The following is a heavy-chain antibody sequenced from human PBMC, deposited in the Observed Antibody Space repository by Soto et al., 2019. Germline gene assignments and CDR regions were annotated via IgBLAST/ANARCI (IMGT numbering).Heavy chain of an antibody. D-gene: IGHD3-10*01. Sequence: GGSLRLSCAASGFTFSNYAISWVRQTPGKGLEWVSVISGSGDFTYYADSVKGRFTISRDNPKNTIYLQMNSLRAEDTAVYYCANGFYDSWTNNNERAFDPWGQGTLVTVSS. CDR2: ISGSGDFT. CDR1: GFTFSNYA. CDR3: ANGFYDSWTNNNERAFDP. V-gene: IGHV3-23*01. J-gene: IGHJ5*02.